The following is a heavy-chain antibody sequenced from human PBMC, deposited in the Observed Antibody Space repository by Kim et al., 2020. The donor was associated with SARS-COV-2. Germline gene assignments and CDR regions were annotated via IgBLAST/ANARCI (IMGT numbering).Heavy chain of an antibody. V-gene: IGHV3-74*01. J-gene: IGHJ4*02. CDR1: GFTFTNYC. CDR3: ARGTSGSDFGIY. D-gene: IGHD1-26*01. Sequence: GGSLRLSCAASGFTFTNYCIHWVRQAPGKGLVWVSYVKTDGTSTSYADSVKGRFTISRDNAKSTVYLQMNSLRADDTAVYYCARGTSGSDFGIYWGQGALVTVSS. CDR2: VKTDGTST.